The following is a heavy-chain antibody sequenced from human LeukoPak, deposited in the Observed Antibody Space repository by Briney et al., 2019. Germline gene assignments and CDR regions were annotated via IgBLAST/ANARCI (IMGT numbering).Heavy chain of an antibody. J-gene: IGHJ4*02. CDR3: ARDSSSSRDFDY. D-gene: IGHD6-6*01. CDR2: INPSGGST. V-gene: IGHV1-46*01. Sequence: ASVKVSCKASGYTFTSYYMHWVRQAPGQGLEWMGIINPSGGSTSYAQKFQGRVTMTRDMSTSTVCMELSSLRSEDTAVYYCARDSSSSRDFDYWGQGTLVTVSS. CDR1: GYTFTSYY.